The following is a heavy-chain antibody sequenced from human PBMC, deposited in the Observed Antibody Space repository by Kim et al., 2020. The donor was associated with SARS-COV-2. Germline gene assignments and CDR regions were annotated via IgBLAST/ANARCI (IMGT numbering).Heavy chain of an antibody. CDR1: GFTFSIYT. Sequence: GGSLRLSCSASGFTFSIYTMHWVRQAPGKGLEYVSGISDNGGSTYYADSVKGRFTISRDNSKNTLYLQMSSLRAEDTAVYYCVKDAELRKFGMDVWGQGTTVTVSS. V-gene: IGHV3-64D*09. J-gene: IGHJ6*02. CDR2: ISDNGGST. D-gene: IGHD3-3*01. CDR3: VKDAELRKFGMDV.